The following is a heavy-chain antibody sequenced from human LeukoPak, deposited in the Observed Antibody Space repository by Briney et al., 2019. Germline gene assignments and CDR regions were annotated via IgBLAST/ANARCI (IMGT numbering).Heavy chain of an antibody. CDR2: INHSGST. V-gene: IGHV4-34*01. Sequence: SETLSLTCAVYGGSFSGYYWSWIRQPPGKGLEWIGEINHSGSTNYNPSLKSRVTISVDTSKNQFSLKLSSVTAADTAVYYCARGRGYQLLYRNYYVDYWGQGTLVTVSS. CDR3: ARGRGYQLLYRNYYVDY. CDR1: GGSFSGYY. J-gene: IGHJ4*02. D-gene: IGHD2-2*02.